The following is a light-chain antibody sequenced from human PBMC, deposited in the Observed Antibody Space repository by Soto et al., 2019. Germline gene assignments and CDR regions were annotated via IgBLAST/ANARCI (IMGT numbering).Light chain of an antibody. CDR2: DAS. CDR1: QSVSSY. J-gene: IGKJ5*01. CDR3: QQRSNWPPIN. Sequence: EIVLTKSPATLSLAPGQTPTLACRASQSVSSYLAWYQQKPGQAPRLLIYDASNRATGIPARFSGSGSGTDFTLTISSLEPEDFAVYYCQQRSNWPPINFGQGTRLEIK. V-gene: IGKV3-11*01.